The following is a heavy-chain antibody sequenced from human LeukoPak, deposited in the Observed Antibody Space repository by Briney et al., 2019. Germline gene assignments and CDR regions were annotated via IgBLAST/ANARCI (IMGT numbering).Heavy chain of an antibody. CDR3: ARGGKVPAASYYFDY. V-gene: IGHV4-30-2*01. CDR2: IYHSGST. D-gene: IGHD2-2*01. Sequence: SETLSLTCTVSGGSLSSGGYYWSWIRQPPGKGLEWIGYIYHSGSTYYNPSLKSRVTISVDRSKNQFSLKLSSVTAADTAVYYCARGGKVPAASYYFDYWGQGTLVTVSS. CDR1: GGSLSSGGYY. J-gene: IGHJ4*02.